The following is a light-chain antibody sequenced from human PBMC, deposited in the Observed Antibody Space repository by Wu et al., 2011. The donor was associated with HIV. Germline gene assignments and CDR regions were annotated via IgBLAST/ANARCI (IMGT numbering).Light chain of an antibody. CDR2: GAS. J-gene: IGKJ1*01. Sequence: EIVLTQSPGTLSLSPGERATLSCRASQSVGSTYLAWYQQKPGQAPRLLIYGASIRATGIPDRFGGSGSGTDFTLTISRLEPEDFAVYYCQQYGTSPRTFGKGPKLEIK. CDR3: QQYGTSPRT. CDR1: QSVGSTY. V-gene: IGKV3-20*01.